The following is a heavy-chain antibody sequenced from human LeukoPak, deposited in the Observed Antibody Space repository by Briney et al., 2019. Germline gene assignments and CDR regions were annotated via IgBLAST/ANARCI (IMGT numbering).Heavy chain of an antibody. D-gene: IGHD3-22*01. J-gene: IGHJ4*02. CDR1: GFTFSSYS. Sequence: PGGSLRLSCAASGFTFSSYSMNWVRQAPGKGLEWVSSISSSSRYIYYADSVKGRFTVSRDNAKNSLYLQMNSLRAEDTAVYYCARGAPRNGVYDSSGVNRFDYWGQGTLVTVSS. CDR2: ISSSSRYI. CDR3: ARGAPRNGVYDSSGVNRFDY. V-gene: IGHV3-21*01.